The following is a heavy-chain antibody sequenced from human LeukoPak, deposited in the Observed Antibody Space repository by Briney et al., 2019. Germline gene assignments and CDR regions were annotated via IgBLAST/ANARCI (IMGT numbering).Heavy chain of an antibody. Sequence: ASVKVSCKASGYIFTVNYMHWVRQAPGQGLEWMGWIKPNTGDTNSAQKFQGRVTLTRDTSISAAYMELSNLRSDDTAVYYCARAGTESRWGLPRADYYYMDVWAKGTTVTVSS. CDR1: GYIFTVNY. V-gene: IGHV1-2*02. CDR3: ARAGTESRWGLPRADYYYMDV. CDR2: IKPNTGDT. D-gene: IGHD1-26*01. J-gene: IGHJ6*03.